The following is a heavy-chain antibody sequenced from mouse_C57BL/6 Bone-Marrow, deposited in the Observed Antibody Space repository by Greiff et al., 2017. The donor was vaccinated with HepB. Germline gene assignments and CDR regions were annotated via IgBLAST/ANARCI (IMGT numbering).Heavy chain of an antibody. CDR3: ARQTAQVTGFDY. CDR1: EYEFPSHD. Sequence: EVKVEESGGGLVQPGESLKLSCESNEYEFPSHDMSWVRKTPEKRLELVAAINSDGGSTYYPDTMERRFIISRDNTKKTLYLQMSSLRSEDTALYYYARQTAQVTGFDYWGQGTTLTVSS. D-gene: IGHD3-2*02. V-gene: IGHV5-2*03. CDR2: INSDGGST. J-gene: IGHJ2*01.